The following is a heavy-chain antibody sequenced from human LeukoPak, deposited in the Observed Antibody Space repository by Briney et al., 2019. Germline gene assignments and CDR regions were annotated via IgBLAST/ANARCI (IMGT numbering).Heavy chain of an antibody. CDR3: AKSYDSSGQSHDY. CDR1: GFTFSSYD. Sequence: GGSLRLSCAASGFTFSSYDMSWVRQAPGKGLEWISGISGSGGSTYYADSVKGRFTISRDNSKNTLYLQMNSLRAEDTAVYYCAKSYDSSGQSHDYWGQGTLVTVSS. CDR2: ISGSGGST. D-gene: IGHD3-22*01. J-gene: IGHJ4*02. V-gene: IGHV3-23*01.